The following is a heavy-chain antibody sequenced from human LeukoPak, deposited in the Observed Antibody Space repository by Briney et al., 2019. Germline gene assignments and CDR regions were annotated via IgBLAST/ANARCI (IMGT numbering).Heavy chain of an antibody. CDR2: ISYDGSNK. CDR3: AKDSHYYDSSGYGGSNY. V-gene: IGHV3-30*18. CDR1: GFTFSSYG. J-gene: IGHJ4*02. D-gene: IGHD3-22*01. Sequence: GRSLRLSCAASGFTFSSYGMHWVRQAPGKGLEWVAVISYDGSNKYYADSVKGRFTISRDNSKNTLYLQMNSLRAEDTAVYYCAKDSHYYDSSGYGGSNYWGQGTLVTVSS.